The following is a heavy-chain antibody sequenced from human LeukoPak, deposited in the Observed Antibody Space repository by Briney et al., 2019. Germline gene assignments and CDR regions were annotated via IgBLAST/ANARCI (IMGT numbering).Heavy chain of an antibody. Sequence: GGSLRLSCAASGFTFSSYGMSWVRQAPGKGLEWVSAISGSGGSTYYADSVKGRFTISRDNSKNTLYLQMNSLRAEDTAVYYCAKDLRGFGESYFDYWGQGTLVTVSS. CDR3: AKDLRGFGESYFDY. CDR2: ISGSGGST. V-gene: IGHV3-23*01. D-gene: IGHD3-10*01. CDR1: GFTFSSYG. J-gene: IGHJ4*02.